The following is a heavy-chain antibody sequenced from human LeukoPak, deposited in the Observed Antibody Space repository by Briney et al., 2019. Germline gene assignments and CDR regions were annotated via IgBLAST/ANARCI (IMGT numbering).Heavy chain of an antibody. CDR2: ISSGSSTI. CDR1: GFTFSSYS. J-gene: IGHJ4*02. Sequence: GGSLRLSCAASGFTFSSYSMNWVRQAPGEGLEWISYISSGSSTIYYADSVKGRFTISRDNAKNTLYLQMNSLRAEDTAVYYCARDPAGAGIYYDYWGQGTLVTVSS. V-gene: IGHV3-48*01. CDR3: ARDPAGAGIYYDY. D-gene: IGHD6-19*01.